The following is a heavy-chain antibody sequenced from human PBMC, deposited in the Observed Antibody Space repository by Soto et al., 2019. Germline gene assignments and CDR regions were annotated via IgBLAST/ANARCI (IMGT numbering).Heavy chain of an antibody. D-gene: IGHD3-22*01. CDR1: GYTFTSYG. CDR2: INAGNGNT. CDR3: ARDHPGYYDSSGYYYEYNWFDP. Sequence: ASVKVSCKASGYTFTSYGISWVRQAPGQGLEWMGWINAGNGNTKYSQKFQGRVTITRDTSASTAYMELSSLRSEDTAVYYCARDHPGYYDSSGYYYEYNWFDPWGQGTLVTVSS. J-gene: IGHJ5*02. V-gene: IGHV1-3*01.